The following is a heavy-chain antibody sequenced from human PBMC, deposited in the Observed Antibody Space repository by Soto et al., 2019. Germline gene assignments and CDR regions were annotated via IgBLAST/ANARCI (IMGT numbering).Heavy chain of an antibody. CDR3: ARGRRLRPTRGVDYYYYYMDV. J-gene: IGHJ6*03. CDR2: MNPNRGNT. Sequence: ASVKVSCKASGYTFTSYDINWVRQATGQGLEWMGWMNPNRGNTGYAQKFQGRVTMTRNTSISTAYMELSSLRSEDTAVYYCARGRRLRPTRGVDYYYYYMDVWGKGTTVTVSS. V-gene: IGHV1-8*01. D-gene: IGHD4-17*01. CDR1: GYTFTSYD.